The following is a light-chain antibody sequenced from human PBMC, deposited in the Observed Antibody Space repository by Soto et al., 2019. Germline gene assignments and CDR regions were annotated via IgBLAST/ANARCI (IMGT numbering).Light chain of an antibody. V-gene: IGLV2-14*01. CDR1: SSDVGGYNY. CDR2: EVS. J-gene: IGLJ2*01. CDR3: SSYAGSATVL. Sequence: HSALTQPASVSGSPGQSITISCTGTSSDVGGYNYVSWYQQHPGKAPKLMIYEVSNRPSGVSNRFSGSKSGNTASLTISGLQAEDEADYYCSSYAGSATVLFGGGTKLTVL.